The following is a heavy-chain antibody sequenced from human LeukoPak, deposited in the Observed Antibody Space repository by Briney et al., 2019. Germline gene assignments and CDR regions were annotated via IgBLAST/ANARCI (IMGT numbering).Heavy chain of an antibody. CDR1: GNYW. Sequence: PGGSLRLSCAASGNYWMHWVRQAPGKGLVWVSHINSDGSWTSYADSVKGRFTISKDNAKNTVYLQMNSLRAEDTAVYYCANEIRPNDYWGQGTQVTVSS. J-gene: IGHJ4*02. D-gene: IGHD4-17*01. V-gene: IGHV3-74*01. CDR2: INSDGSWT. CDR3: ANEIRPNDY.